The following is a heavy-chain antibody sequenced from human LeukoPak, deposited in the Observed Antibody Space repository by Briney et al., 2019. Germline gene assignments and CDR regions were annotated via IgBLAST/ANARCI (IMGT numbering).Heavy chain of an antibody. CDR2: IKSKTDGGTA. Sequence: GGSLRLSCVVSGFPFTNAWMSWVRQAPGKGLEWVGRIKSKTDGGTADYAAPVRGRFTMWRDDARSALYLQMNSLQTGDTAVYYCTPDLMDVWGKGTTVTVSS. CDR3: TPDLMDV. CDR1: GFPFTNAW. V-gene: IGHV3-15*01. J-gene: IGHJ6*03.